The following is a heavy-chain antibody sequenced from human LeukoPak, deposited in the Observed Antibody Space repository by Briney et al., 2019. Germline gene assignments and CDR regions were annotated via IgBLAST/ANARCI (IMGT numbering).Heavy chain of an antibody. CDR2: IRSSSETV. V-gene: IGHV3-48*01. CDR1: GFTFNNYK. J-gene: IGHJ3*01. CDR3: VRDRGYGFDF. Sequence: GGSLRLSCTASGFTFNNYKMNWVRQAPGKGLEWISYIRSSSETVFYADSVKGRFTISSDNAENSLYLQMNSLRVEDTAVYYCVRDRGYGFDFWGQGTMVTVSS.